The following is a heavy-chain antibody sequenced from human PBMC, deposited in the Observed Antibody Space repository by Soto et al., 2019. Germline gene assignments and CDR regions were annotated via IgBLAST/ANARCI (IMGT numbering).Heavy chain of an antibody. CDR1: GFTFSDYA. J-gene: IGHJ4*02. CDR2: VSHDGRNT. CDR3: AKGGRQWLVTSDFNY. Sequence: SLRLSCAASGFTFSDYAMHCVRRAPGKGLEWVAVVSHDGRNTHYADSVKGRFTIARDSSKNTVSLEMTSLRAEDTAVYYCAKGGRQWLVTSDFNYWGQGALVTSPQ. V-gene: IGHV3-30*18. D-gene: IGHD6-19*01.